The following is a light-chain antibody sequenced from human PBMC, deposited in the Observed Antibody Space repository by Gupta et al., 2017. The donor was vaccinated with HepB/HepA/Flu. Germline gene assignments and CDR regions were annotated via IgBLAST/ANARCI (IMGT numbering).Light chain of an antibody. V-gene: IGLV3-25*03. CDR2: KDI. Sequence: SYELTQPPSVSVYPGQTARITCSGDALPKQYVYWYQQKPGQAPVMLRYKDIERPLGIPERFSGSSSGTTVTLNIRGVRAEDEADYSWQSTDTSGSYLVFGGGTKLTVL. CDR1: ALPKQY. J-gene: IGLJ3*02. CDR3: QSTDTSGSYLV.